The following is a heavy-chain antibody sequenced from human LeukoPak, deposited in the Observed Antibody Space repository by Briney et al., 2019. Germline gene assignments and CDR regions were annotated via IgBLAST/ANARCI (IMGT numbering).Heavy chain of an antibody. CDR1: GYTFTSYG. D-gene: IGHD1-26*01. Sequence: ASVKVSCKASGYTFTSYGISWVRQAPGQGLEWMGWISAYNGNTNYAQKPQGRVTMTTDTSTSTAYMELRSLRSDDTAVYYCARDHSGSYSPFFDYWGQGTLVTVSS. CDR3: ARDHSGSYSPFFDY. J-gene: IGHJ4*02. V-gene: IGHV1-18*01. CDR2: ISAYNGNT.